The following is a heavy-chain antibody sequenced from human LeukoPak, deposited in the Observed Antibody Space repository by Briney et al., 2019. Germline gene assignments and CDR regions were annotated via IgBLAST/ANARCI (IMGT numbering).Heavy chain of an antibody. J-gene: IGHJ4*02. D-gene: IGHD6-19*01. V-gene: IGHV1-8*01. CDR3: ATRLAVADFDY. Sequence: AAVKVSCKASGYTFTRYDINWVRQATGQGLEWMGWMNPNSGNTGYAQKFQGRVTMTRNTSISTAYMELSSLRSEDTAVYYCATRLAVADFDYWGQGTLVTVSS. CDR2: MNPNSGNT. CDR1: GYTFTRYD.